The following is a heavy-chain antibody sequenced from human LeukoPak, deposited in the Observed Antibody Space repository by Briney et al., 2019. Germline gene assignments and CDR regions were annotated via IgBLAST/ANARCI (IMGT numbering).Heavy chain of an antibody. CDR3: ARMGGYSGYATH. J-gene: IGHJ4*02. D-gene: IGHD5-12*01. Sequence: SETLSLTCTVSGVSISPYYWSWIRQPPGKGLEWIGYIYSRGSANYNPSLKSRVTISVDTSKNQFSLKLSSVTAADTAVYYGARMGGYSGYATHWGQGTLVAVSS. CDR2: IYSRGSA. CDR1: GVSISPYY. V-gene: IGHV4-59*08.